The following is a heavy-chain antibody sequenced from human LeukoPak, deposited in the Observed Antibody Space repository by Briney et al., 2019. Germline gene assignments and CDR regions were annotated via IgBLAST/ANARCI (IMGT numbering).Heavy chain of an antibody. Sequence: GGSLRLSCAPSGFTFGTYGLDWVRQAPGKGMEWVAYTSPDRSITQYADSVKGRFTISRDNSKNTLYLQLSTLTVEDTAVYFCAREASHCCHYFDYWGQGTLVTVSS. J-gene: IGHJ4*02. D-gene: IGHD2-21*02. CDR1: GFTFGTYG. CDR3: AREASHCCHYFDY. CDR2: TSPDRSIT. V-gene: IGHV3-30*03.